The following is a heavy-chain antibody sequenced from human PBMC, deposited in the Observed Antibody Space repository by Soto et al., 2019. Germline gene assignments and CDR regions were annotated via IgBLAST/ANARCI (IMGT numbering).Heavy chain of an antibody. V-gene: IGHV3-49*04. CDR2: IRSKAYGGTT. D-gene: IGHD6-6*01. Sequence: LRLSCTASGFTFGDYAMSWVRQAPGKGLEWVGFIRSKAYGGTTEYAASVKGRFTISRDDSKSIAYLQMNSLKTEDTAVYYCTRDIGPLVHSRDYYYGMDVWGQGTTVTVSS. CDR1: GFTFGDYA. CDR3: TRDIGPLVHSRDYYYGMDV. J-gene: IGHJ6*02.